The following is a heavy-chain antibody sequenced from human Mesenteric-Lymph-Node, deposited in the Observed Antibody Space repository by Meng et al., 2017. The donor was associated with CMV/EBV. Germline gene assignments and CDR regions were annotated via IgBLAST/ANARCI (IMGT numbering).Heavy chain of an antibody. Sequence: GESLKISCAASGFTVSGNYMSWVRQAPGKGLEWVSVIYSGGRTFYADSVKGRFTISRDDSKNTVYLQMNNLRAEDTAVYYCAREPWGGYYGPYWGQGTLVTVSS. CDR1: GFTVSGNY. D-gene: IGHD3-3*01. CDR3: AREPWGGYYGPY. V-gene: IGHV3-53*01. J-gene: IGHJ4*02. CDR2: IYSGGRT.